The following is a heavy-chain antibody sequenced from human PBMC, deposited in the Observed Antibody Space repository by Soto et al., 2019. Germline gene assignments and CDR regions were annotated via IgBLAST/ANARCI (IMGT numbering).Heavy chain of an antibody. J-gene: IGHJ6*03. D-gene: IGHD6-13*01. V-gene: IGHV5-51*01. CDR1: GYSFTSYW. CDR2: IYPGDSDT. Sequence: GESLKISCKGSGYSFTSYWIGWVRQMPGKGLEWMGIIYPGDSDTRYSPSFQGQVTISADKSISTAYLQWSSLKASDTAMYYCARQYSSSWYGGHYYYYMDVWGKGTTVTVSS. CDR3: ARQYSSSWYGGHYYYYMDV.